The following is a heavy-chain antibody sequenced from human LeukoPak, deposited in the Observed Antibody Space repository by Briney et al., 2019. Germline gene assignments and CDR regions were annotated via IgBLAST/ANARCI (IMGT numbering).Heavy chain of an antibody. V-gene: IGHV1-69*01. CDR2: IIPIFGTA. CDR3: ARGGHRGYCGGDCYSFDP. CDR1: GGTFSSYA. D-gene: IGHD2-21*02. Sequence: GASVKVSCKASGGTFSSYAISWVRQAPGQGLEWMGGIIPIFGTANYAQKFQGRVTITADESTSTAYMELSSLRSEDTAVYYCARGGHRGYCGGDCYSFDPWGQGTLVTVSS. J-gene: IGHJ5*02.